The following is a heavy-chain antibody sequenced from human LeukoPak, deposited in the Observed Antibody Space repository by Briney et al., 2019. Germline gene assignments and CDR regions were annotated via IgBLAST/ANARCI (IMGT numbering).Heavy chain of an antibody. Sequence: PGGSLRLSCAASGFTFSSYWMSWVRQAPGKGLEWLSYISTTMTTIYYADSVKGRFTISRDNARNSLYLQMNSLTAEDTAVYYCARDPYSGAYGDTYYYFMDVWGKGTTVTISS. CDR1: GFTFSSYW. V-gene: IGHV3-48*04. D-gene: IGHD1-26*01. J-gene: IGHJ6*03. CDR3: ARDPYSGAYGDTYYYFMDV. CDR2: ISTTMTTI.